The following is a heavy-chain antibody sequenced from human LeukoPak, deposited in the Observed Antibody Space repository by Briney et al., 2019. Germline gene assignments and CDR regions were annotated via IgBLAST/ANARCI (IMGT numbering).Heavy chain of an antibody. J-gene: IGHJ5*02. CDR3: AKDRELAS. Sequence: GGSLRLSCAASGFTFRDAAMTWVRQAPGKGLEWVSLSSSGANAYYADSVKGRFTISRDNSKNTLYLQMNNLRGEDTAEYYCAKDRELASWGQGTLVTVSS. D-gene: IGHD1-26*01. V-gene: IGHV3-23*01. CDR1: GFTFRDAA. CDR2: SSSGANA.